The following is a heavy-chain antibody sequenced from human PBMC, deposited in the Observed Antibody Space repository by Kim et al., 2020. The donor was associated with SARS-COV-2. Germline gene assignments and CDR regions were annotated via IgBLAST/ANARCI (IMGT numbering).Heavy chain of an antibody. Sequence: SLKSRVTISVDTSKNQFSLKLSSVTAADTAVYYCARYCSGGSCYSSAFDIWGQGTMVTVSS. V-gene: IGHV4-59*10. J-gene: IGHJ3*02. CDR3: ARYCSGGSCYSSAFDI. D-gene: IGHD2-15*01.